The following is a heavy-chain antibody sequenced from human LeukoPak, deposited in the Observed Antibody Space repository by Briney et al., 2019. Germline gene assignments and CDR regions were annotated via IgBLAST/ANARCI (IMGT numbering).Heavy chain of an antibody. CDR2: ISYGGSNK. CDR1: GFTFSSYA. V-gene: IGHV3-30-3*01. D-gene: IGHD6-19*01. CDR3: AREGTVAGDTTFYYYYGMDV. Sequence: GGSLRLSCAASGFTFSSYAMHWVRQAPGKGLEWVAVISYGGSNKYYADSVKGRFTISRDNAKNSLYLQMNSLRAEDTAVYYCAREGTVAGDTTFYYYYGMDVWGQGTTVTVSS. J-gene: IGHJ6*02.